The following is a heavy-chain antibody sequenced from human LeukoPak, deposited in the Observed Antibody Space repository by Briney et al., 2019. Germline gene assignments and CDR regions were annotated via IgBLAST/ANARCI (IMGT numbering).Heavy chain of an antibody. CDR3: ARSGELLLDYYYYGMDV. CDR2: ISGSGGST. V-gene: IGHV3-23*01. D-gene: IGHD1-26*01. CDR1: GFTFSSYA. Sequence: HPGGSLRLSCAASGFTFSSYAMSWVRQAPGEGLEWVSAISGSGGSTYYADSVKGRFTISRDNAKNSLYLQMNSLRAEDTAVYYCARSGELLLDYYYYGMDVWGQGTTVTVSS. J-gene: IGHJ6*02.